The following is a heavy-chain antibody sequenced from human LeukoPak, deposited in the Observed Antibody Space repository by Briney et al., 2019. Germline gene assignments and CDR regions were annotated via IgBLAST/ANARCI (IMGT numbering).Heavy chain of an antibody. V-gene: IGHV4-30-4*08. CDR1: GGSISSGDYY. J-gene: IGHJ3*02. Sequence: PSETLSLTCTVSGGSISSGDYYWSWIRQPPGKGLEGIGYIYYSGSTYYNPSLKSRVTISVDTSKNQFSLKLSSVTAADTAVYYCARSVEGATPDAFDIWGQGTMVTVSS. CDR3: ARSVEGATPDAFDI. CDR2: IYYSGST. D-gene: IGHD1-26*01.